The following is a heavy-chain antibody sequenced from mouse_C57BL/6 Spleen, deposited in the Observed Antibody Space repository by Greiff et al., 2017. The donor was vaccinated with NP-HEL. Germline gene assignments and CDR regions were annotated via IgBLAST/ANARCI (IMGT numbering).Heavy chain of an antibody. Sequence: QVQLQQPGAELVRPGSSVKLSCKASGYTFTSYWMDWVKQRPGQGLEWIGNIYPSDSETHYNQKFKDKATLTVDKSSSTAYMQLSSLTSEDSAVYYCARPIYDGYYFDYWGQGTTLTVSS. J-gene: IGHJ2*01. CDR3: ARPIYDGYYFDY. CDR1: GYTFTSYW. CDR2: IYPSDSET. D-gene: IGHD2-3*01. V-gene: IGHV1-61*01.